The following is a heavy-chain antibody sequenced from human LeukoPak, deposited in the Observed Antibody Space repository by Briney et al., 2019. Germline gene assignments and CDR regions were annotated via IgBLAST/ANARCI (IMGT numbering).Heavy chain of an antibody. CDR1: GGSFSGYY. Sequence: SETLSLTCAVYGGSFSGYYWSWIRQPPGKGLEWIGEINHSGSTNYNPSLKSRVTISVDTSKNQFSLKLSSVTAADTAVYYCARQAQYDYVWGSYRLFDYWGQGTLVTVSS. CDR2: INHSGST. J-gene: IGHJ4*02. V-gene: IGHV4-34*01. CDR3: ARQAQYDYVWGSYRLFDY. D-gene: IGHD3-16*02.